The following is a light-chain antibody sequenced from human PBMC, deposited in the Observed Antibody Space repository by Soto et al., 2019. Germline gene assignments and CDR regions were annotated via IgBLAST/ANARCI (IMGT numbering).Light chain of an antibody. CDR1: SSDVGGYNY. J-gene: IGLJ2*01. CDR3: SSYAGSNSVL. V-gene: IGLV2-8*01. CDR2: EVT. Sequence: QSALTQPPSASGSPGQSVTISCTGMSSDVGGYNYVSLYQQHPGKAPKLMIYEVTKRPSGVPDRFSGSKSGNTASLTVSGLQAEDEADYYCSSYAGSNSVLFGGGTKLTVL.